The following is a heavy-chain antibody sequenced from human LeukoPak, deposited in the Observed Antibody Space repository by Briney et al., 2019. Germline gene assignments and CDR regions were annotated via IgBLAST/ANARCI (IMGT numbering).Heavy chain of an antibody. Sequence: PSETLSLTCTVSGGSISSYYWSWLRQPPGKGLEWIGYIYYSGSTNYNPSLKSRVTISVDTSKNQFSLTLSSVTAADTAVYCCARSVEGYCSGGSCYSYYYYMDVWGKGTTVTVSS. V-gene: IGHV4-59*01. CDR1: GGSISSYY. CDR2: IYYSGST. J-gene: IGHJ6*03. CDR3: ARSVEGYCSGGSCYSYYYYMDV. D-gene: IGHD2-15*01.